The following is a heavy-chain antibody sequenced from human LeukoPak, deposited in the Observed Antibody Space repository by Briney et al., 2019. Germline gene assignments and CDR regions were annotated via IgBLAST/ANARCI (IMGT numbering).Heavy chain of an antibody. CDR3: ARLNYYNLGWFDP. Sequence: GGSLRLSCAATGFTFSDYYMSWIRQAPGKGLEWVSYISSSGSTIYYADSVKGRFTISRDNAKNSLYLQMNSLRAEDTAVYYCARLNYYNLGWFDPWGQGTLVTVSS. D-gene: IGHD3-22*01. V-gene: IGHV3-11*04. CDR1: GFTFSDYY. CDR2: ISSSGSTI. J-gene: IGHJ5*02.